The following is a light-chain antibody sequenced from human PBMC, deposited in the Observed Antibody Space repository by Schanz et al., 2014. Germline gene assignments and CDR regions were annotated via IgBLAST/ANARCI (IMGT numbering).Light chain of an antibody. CDR2: GAS. Sequence: EIVLTQSPGTLSLSPGERATLSCRASQRVSSYLAWYQQKPGQAPRLLIYGASSRATGIPDRFSGSGSGTDFTLTISRLEPEDFAVYYCQQYASSPPTFGGGTKV. V-gene: IGKV3-20*01. J-gene: IGKJ4*01. CDR1: QRVSSY. CDR3: QQYASSPPT.